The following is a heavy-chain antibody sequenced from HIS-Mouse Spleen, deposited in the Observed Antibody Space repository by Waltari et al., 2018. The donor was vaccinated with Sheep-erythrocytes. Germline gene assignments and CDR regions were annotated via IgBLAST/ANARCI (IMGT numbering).Heavy chain of an antibody. CDR2: IKQDGSEK. D-gene: IGHD1-1*01. CDR3: ARRNWPDY. J-gene: IGHJ4*02. Sequence: LEWVANIKQDGSEKYYVDSVKGRFTISRDNAKNSLYLQMNSLRAEDTAVYYCARRNWPDYWGQGTLVTVSS. V-gene: IGHV3-7*01.